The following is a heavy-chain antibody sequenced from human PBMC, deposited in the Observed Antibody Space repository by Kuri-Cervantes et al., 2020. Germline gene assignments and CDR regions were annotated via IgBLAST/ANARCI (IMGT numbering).Heavy chain of an antibody. CDR2: IYHSGST. CDR1: GGSISSSNW. Sequence: SETLSLTCAVSGGSISSSNWWSWVRQPPGKGLEWIGEIYHSGSTNYNPSLKSRVTISVDTSKNQFSLKLSSVTAADTAVYYCAAIAAAGIYYYYYYMDVWGKGTTVTVSS. D-gene: IGHD6-13*01. J-gene: IGHJ6*03. CDR3: AAIAAAGIYYYYYYMDV. V-gene: IGHV4-4*02.